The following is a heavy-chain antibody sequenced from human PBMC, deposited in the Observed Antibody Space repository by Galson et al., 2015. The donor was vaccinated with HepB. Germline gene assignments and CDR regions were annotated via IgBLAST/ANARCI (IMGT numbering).Heavy chain of an antibody. CDR3: AHRRNRGGLDY. J-gene: IGHJ4*02. D-gene: IGHD3-10*01. CDR2: LYWNDDK. V-gene: IGHV2-5*01. CDR1: GFSLSTSGVG. Sequence: PALVKPTQTLTLTCTFSGFSLSTSGVGVGWIRQPPGKALEWLALLYWNDDKRYSPSLKSRLTITKDTSKNQVVLTMTNMDPVDTAPYYCAHRRNRGGLDYWGQGTLVTVSS.